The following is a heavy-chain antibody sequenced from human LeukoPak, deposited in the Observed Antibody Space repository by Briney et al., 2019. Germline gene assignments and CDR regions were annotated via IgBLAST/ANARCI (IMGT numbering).Heavy chain of an antibody. D-gene: IGHD2-15*01. Sequence: SETLSLTCTVSGGSISSSSYYWGWIRQPPGKGLEWIGSIYYSGSTYYNPSLKSRVTISADTSKNQFSLKLSSVTAADTAVYYCARHVPARVAARWFDPWGQGTLVTVSS. CDR3: ARHVPARVAARWFDP. V-gene: IGHV4-39*01. J-gene: IGHJ5*02. CDR1: GGSISSSSYY. CDR2: IYYSGST.